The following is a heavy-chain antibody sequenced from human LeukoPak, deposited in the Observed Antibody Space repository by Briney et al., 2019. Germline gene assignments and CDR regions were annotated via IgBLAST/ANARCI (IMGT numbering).Heavy chain of an antibody. V-gene: IGHV3-7*03. CDR1: GFSFSTYW. J-gene: IGHJ4*02. D-gene: IGHD6-19*01. CDR3: ASGRRLGR. CDR2: IKQGESEK. Sequence: GGSLRLSCAASGFSFSTYWMSWVRQAPGKGLERVANIKQGESEKYYVDSVKGRFTISRDNTKNSLYLQMNSLRVEDTAVYYCASGRRLGRWGQGTLVTVSS.